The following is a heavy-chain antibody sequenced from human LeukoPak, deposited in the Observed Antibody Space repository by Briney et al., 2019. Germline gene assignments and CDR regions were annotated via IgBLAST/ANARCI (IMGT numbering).Heavy chain of an antibody. CDR3: ARVRGMVGIFNVPRLDF. CDR2: ISSSSSYI. V-gene: IGHV3-21*01. D-gene: IGHD3-3*01. J-gene: IGHJ4*02. Sequence: GGSLRLSCAASGFTFSSYSMNWVRQAPGKGLEWVSSISSSSSYIYYADSVKGRFTISRDNAKNSLYLQMNSLRAEDTAVYYCARVRGMVGIFNVPRLDFWGQGTLVTVSS. CDR1: GFTFSSYS.